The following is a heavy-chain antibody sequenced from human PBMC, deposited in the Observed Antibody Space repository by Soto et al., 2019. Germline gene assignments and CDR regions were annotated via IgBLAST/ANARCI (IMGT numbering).Heavy chain of an antibody. CDR2: ISGDTT. J-gene: IGHJ3*02. D-gene: IGHD6-13*01. CDR3: AKTYLKYSSSWYLAFDI. CDR1: GFSFSSYA. Sequence: GGSLRLSCAASGFSFSSYAMTWVRQAPGKGLEWVSTISGDTTFYVDSVRGRFTISRDNSKNTLYLQISSLSVEDTAVYYCAKTYLKYSSSWYLAFDIWGQGTMVTVSS. V-gene: IGHV3-23*01.